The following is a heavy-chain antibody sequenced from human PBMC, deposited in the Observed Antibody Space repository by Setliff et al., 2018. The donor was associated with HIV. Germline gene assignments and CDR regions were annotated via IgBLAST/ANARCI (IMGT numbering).Heavy chain of an antibody. CDR2: MNPNSGNA. Sequence: ASVKVSCKASGYTFMSYDINWVRQAPGQGLEWMGWMNPNSGNAGYAQEFQGRVTMTRSTSFSTAYMELSNLTSEDTAIYYCARKHKVSLGRGIVVLWGFDPWGQGTLVTVSS. CDR1: GYTFMSYD. D-gene: IGHD3-10*01. CDR3: ARKHKVSLGRGIVVLWGFDP. J-gene: IGHJ5*02. V-gene: IGHV1-8*02.